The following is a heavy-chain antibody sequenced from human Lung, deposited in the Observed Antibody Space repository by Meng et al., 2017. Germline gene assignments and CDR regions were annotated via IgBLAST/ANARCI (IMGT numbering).Heavy chain of an antibody. CDR1: CGSIRRSNW. CDR3: ARRGLWLDPHNFDY. D-gene: IGHD6-19*01. V-gene: IGHV4-4*03. Sequence: HGQPPASGPVLVKPPGSLSLTCAVSCGSIRRSNWWSWVRQPPGKGLEWIGEIYHSGGTNYNPSLKSRVTRSVDKSKNQLALKLSSVTAADTAVYYCARRGLWLDPHNFDYWGQGTLVTVSS. J-gene: IGHJ4*02. CDR2: IYHSGGT.